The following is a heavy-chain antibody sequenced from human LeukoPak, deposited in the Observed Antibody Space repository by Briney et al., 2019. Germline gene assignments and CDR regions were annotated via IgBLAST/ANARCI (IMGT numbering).Heavy chain of an antibody. J-gene: IGHJ4*02. CDR1: GFTFSFYN. V-gene: IGHV3-48*02. CDR3: ARDLLDC. Sequence: GGSLRLSCAASGFTFSFYNMNWVRQAPGKGVEWVSYISRDSITTYYADSVKGRFTISRDNAKNSLYLQMNSLRDEDTAVYFCARDLLDCWGQGTLVTVSS. CDR2: ISRDSITT.